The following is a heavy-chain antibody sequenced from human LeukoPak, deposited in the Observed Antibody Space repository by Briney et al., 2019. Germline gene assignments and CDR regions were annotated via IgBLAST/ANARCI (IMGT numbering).Heavy chain of an antibody. J-gene: IGHJ5*02. V-gene: IGHV4-39*01. D-gene: IGHD6-13*01. Sequence: PSETLSLTRTVSGGSISSSSYYGGWTRHPPGKGLEWIGSIYYSGSTYYNPSLKSPVTLSLGTSKNQLSLTLSYPTAADTAVYYCASRVAAPSGVCFDPWGQGTLVTVPS. CDR2: IYYSGST. CDR1: GGSISSSSYY. CDR3: ASRVAAPSGVCFDP.